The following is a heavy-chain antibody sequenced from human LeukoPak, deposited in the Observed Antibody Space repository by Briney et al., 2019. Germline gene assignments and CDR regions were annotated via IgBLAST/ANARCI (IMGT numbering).Heavy chain of an antibody. CDR2: IKQDGSEK. CDR1: GFTFSSYW. Sequence: PGGSLRLSCAASGFTFSSYWMSWVRQAPGKGLEWVANIKQDGSEKYYVDSVKGRFTISRDNAKNSLYLQMNSLRAEDTALYYCAREGSYGYVRKFDYWGQGTLVTVSS. CDR3: AREGSYGYVRKFDY. J-gene: IGHJ4*02. V-gene: IGHV3-7*03. D-gene: IGHD5-18*01.